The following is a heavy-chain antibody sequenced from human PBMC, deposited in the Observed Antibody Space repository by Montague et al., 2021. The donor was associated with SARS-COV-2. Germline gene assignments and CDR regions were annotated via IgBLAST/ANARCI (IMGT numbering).Heavy chain of an antibody. CDR2: VYHTGST. D-gene: IGHD5-24*01. J-gene: IGHJ3*02. CDR1: GDSISSRSW. CDR3: ARAATERVARTATITPGAFDI. Sequence: SETLSLTCAVSGDSISSRSWWSWVRQSPGKGLEWIADVYHTGSTNYNASLASRVSLSVDKSNNQFSLKLTSVTAADTAVYYCARAATERVARTATITPGAFDIWGQGTMVIVSS. V-gene: IGHV4-4*02.